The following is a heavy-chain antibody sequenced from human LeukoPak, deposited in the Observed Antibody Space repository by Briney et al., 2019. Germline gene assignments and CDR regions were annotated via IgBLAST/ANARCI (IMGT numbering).Heavy chain of an antibody. J-gene: IGHJ4*02. CDR1: GGSFSGYY. V-gene: IGHV4-34*01. Sequence: SETLSLTCAVYGGSFSGYYWSWIRQPPGKGLEWIGEINHSGRTNYNPSLKSRVTISVDTSKNQFSLKLSSVTAADTAVYYCASAYYYDSSGYYLAPDYWGQGTLVTVSS. D-gene: IGHD3-22*01. CDR3: ASAYYYDSSGYYLAPDY. CDR2: INHSGRT.